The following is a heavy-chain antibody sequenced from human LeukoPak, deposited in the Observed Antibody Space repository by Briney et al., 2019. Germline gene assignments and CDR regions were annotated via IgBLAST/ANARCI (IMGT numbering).Heavy chain of an antibody. Sequence: QPGRSLRLSCAASGFTFSSYAMHWVRQAPGKGLEWVAVISYDGSNKYYADSVKGRFTISRDNSKNTLYLQVNSLRAEDTAVYYCARDRAEQVRGSYYGMDVWGQGTTVTVSS. J-gene: IGHJ6*02. CDR3: ARDRAEQVRGSYYGMDV. D-gene: IGHD3-10*01. V-gene: IGHV3-30*04. CDR2: ISYDGSNK. CDR1: GFTFSSYA.